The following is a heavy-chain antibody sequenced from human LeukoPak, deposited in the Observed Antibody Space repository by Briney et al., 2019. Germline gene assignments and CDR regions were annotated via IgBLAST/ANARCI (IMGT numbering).Heavy chain of an antibody. V-gene: IGHV4-30-4*08. CDR3: ARISYPPLRFLEWPIPQGFDY. J-gene: IGHJ4*02. CDR1: GGSISSGDYY. CDR2: IYYSGST. D-gene: IGHD3-3*01. Sequence: SETLSLTCTVSGGSISSGDYYWSWIRQPPGKGLEWIGYIYYSGSTYYNPSLKSRVTISVDTSKNQFSLKLSSVTAADTAVYYCARISYPPLRFLEWPIPQGFDYWGQGTLVTVSS.